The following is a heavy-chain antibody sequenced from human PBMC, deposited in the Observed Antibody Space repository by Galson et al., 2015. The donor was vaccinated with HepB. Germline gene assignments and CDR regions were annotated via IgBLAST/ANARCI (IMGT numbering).Heavy chain of an antibody. Sequence: CAISGDSVSSDSAAWNWIRQSPSRGLEWLGRTYHRSRWYYDYAVSVQSRIIINSDTSKNQFSLQLKSVTPEDTAVYYCARDGYLGLLYYFDNWGRGTLVIVSS. CDR1: GDSVSSDSAA. CDR3: ARDGYLGLLYYFDN. D-gene: IGHD2/OR15-2a*01. V-gene: IGHV6-1*01. CDR2: TYHRSRWYY. J-gene: IGHJ4*02.